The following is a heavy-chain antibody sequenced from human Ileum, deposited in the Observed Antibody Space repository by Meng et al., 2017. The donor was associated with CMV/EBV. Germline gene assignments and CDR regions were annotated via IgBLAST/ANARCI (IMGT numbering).Heavy chain of an antibody. D-gene: IGHD3-10*01. CDR1: GFTLSNYA. Sequence: GGSLRLSCVTSGFTLSNYAIHWVRQAPGKGLEWVALVSSDGSFEYYADSVKGRLAISRDNSKNTVFLQMNSLRLDDTAMYYCARGTGPGSYLVDYWGQGTLVTVSS. V-gene: IGHV3-30*09. CDR3: ARGTGPGSYLVDY. CDR2: VSSDGSFE. J-gene: IGHJ4*02.